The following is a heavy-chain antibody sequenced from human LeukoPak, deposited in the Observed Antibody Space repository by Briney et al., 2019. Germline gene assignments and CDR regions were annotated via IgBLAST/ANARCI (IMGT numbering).Heavy chain of an antibody. V-gene: IGHV3-48*01. J-gene: IGHJ4*02. CDR2: ISSSSSTI. D-gene: IGHD2-15*01. CDR3: AREGYCSGGSCYQGHFEY. Sequence: GGSLRLSCAASGFTFSSYSMNWVRQAPGKGLEWVSYISSSSSTIYYADSVKGRFTISRDNAKNLLYLQMNSLRAEDTAVYYCAREGYCSGGSCYQGHFEYWGQGTLVTVSS. CDR1: GFTFSSYS.